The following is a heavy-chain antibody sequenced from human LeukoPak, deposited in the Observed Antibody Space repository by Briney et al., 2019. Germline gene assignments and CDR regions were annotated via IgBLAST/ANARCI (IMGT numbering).Heavy chain of an antibody. CDR1: GFTFGSYA. D-gene: IGHD3-9*01. Sequence: GTSLRLSCAASGFTFGSYAMHWVRQAPGKGLDWVAVISNDGSNEYYADSVKGRFTISRDNSKKTLYLQMNSLRVEDTAVYYCARAPLVDWLLDYWGQGTLVTVSS. CDR2: ISNDGSNE. J-gene: IGHJ4*02. V-gene: IGHV3-30-3*01. CDR3: ARAPLVDWLLDY.